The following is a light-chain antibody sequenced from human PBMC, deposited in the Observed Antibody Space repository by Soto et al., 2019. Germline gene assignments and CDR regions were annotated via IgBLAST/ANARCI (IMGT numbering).Light chain of an antibody. J-gene: IGKJ4*01. Sequence: DIQMTQSPSTLSASVGDRVTITCRASQSINSWLAWYQQKPGKAPKLLIYKASSLESGVPSRFSGSGSGTEFILTISSLQPDDFATYHCQQYNSYPITFGGGTKVEIK. CDR3: QQYNSYPIT. CDR1: QSINSW. CDR2: KAS. V-gene: IGKV1-5*03.